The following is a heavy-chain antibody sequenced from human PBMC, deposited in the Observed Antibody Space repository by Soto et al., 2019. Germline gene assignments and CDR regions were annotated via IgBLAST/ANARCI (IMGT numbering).Heavy chain of an antibody. CDR3: AKDRDSGSYFDY. V-gene: IGHV3-23*01. Sequence: EVQLLESGGGLVQPGGSLRLSCAASGFTFSSYDMNWVRQATGKGLEWDSAISGSGGSTYYADSVKGRFTITRDNSKNTLYLQMNSLRAEDTAVYYCAKDRDSGSYFDYWGQGTLVTVSS. CDR2: ISGSGGST. CDR1: GFTFSSYD. J-gene: IGHJ4*02. D-gene: IGHD1-26*01.